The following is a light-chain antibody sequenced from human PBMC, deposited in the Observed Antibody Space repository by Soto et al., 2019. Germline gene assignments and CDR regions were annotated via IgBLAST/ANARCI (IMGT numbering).Light chain of an antibody. J-gene: IGKJ2*01. CDR2: GAS. Sequence: ETVMTQSPATLSVSPGERATLSCRASQSVSSNLAWYLQKPGQAPRLLIYGASNRATGLPARFSGSGSGAECTLTISSLQSEDFAVYYCQQYNNWPYTFGQGTKVEIK. CDR1: QSVSSN. CDR3: QQYNNWPYT. V-gene: IGKV3-15*01.